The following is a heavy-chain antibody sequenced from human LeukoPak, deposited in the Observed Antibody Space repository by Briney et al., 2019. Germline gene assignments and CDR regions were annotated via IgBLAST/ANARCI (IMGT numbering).Heavy chain of an antibody. CDR3: AREPVSWFAFDI. Sequence: ASVKVSCKASGYTFSSYGLSWVRQAPGQGLEWMGWISAYNGNTNYAQKFQGRVTMTTDTSTSTAYMDLRSLISDDTAMYYCAREPVSWFAFDIWGQGTMVTVSS. V-gene: IGHV1-18*01. CDR2: ISAYNGNT. D-gene: IGHD3-10*01. J-gene: IGHJ3*02. CDR1: GYTFSSYG.